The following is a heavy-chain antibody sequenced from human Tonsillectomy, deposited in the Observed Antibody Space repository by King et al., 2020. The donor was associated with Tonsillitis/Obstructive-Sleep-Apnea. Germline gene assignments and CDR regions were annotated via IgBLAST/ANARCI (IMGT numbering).Heavy chain of an antibody. Sequence: VQLVESGGGVVQPGRCLRLSCAASGFTFSSYGMHWVRQAPGKGLEWVAVISNDVSNKYYADSVKGRFTISRDNSKNTLYLQMNSLRAEDTAVYYCAKEILRYFDYWGQGTLSPSPQ. CDR3: AKEILRYFDY. D-gene: IGHD3-9*01. J-gene: IGHJ4*02. CDR1: GFTFSSYG. CDR2: ISNDVSNK. V-gene: IGHV3-30*18.